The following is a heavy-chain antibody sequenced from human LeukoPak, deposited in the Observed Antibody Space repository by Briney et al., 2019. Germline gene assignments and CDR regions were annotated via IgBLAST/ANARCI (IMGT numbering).Heavy chain of an antibody. V-gene: IGHV3-21*01. CDR1: GFTFSSYS. D-gene: IGHD6-13*01. Sequence: GGSLRLSCAASGFTFSSYSMNWVRQAPGKGLEWVSSISSSSSYIYYADSVKGRFTISRDNAKNSLYRQINSLRAEDTAVYYCARDSAANDAFDIWGQGTMVTVSS. J-gene: IGHJ3*02. CDR2: ISSSSSYI. CDR3: ARDSAANDAFDI.